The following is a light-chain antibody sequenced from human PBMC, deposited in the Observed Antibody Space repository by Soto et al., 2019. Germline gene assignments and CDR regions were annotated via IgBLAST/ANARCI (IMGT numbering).Light chain of an antibody. CDR1: QSVSSSY. Sequence: EIVLTQSPGTLSLSPGERATLSCRAIQSVSSSYLAWYQQKPGQAPRLLMYDASNRASGVPARFSGSGSGTDLTLTISSLEPEDFAVYYCQQRNNWPRSTFGQGTRLEI. V-gene: IGKV3D-20*02. CDR3: QQRNNWPRST. CDR2: DAS. J-gene: IGKJ5*01.